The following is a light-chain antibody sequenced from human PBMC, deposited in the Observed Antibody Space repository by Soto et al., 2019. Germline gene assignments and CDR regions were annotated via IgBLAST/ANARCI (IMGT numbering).Light chain of an antibody. J-gene: IGLJ3*02. CDR3: SSYTSSSTRV. CDR2: EVS. CDR1: SSDVGGYNY. V-gene: IGLV2-14*01. Sequence: QSALTQPASVSGSPRQSITISCTGTSSDVGGYNYVSWYQQHPGKVPKLMIYEVSNRPSGVSNRFSGSKSGNTASLTISGLQAEDEADYYCSSYTSSSTRVFGGGTKVTVL.